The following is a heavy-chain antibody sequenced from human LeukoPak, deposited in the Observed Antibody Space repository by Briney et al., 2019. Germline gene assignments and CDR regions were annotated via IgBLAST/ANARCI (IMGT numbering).Heavy chain of an antibody. CDR2: VYYAGIT. J-gene: IGHJ4*02. CDR1: GDSIGTYY. V-gene: IGHV4-59*01. Sequence: SETLSLTCTVSGDSIGTYYWRWIRRPPGKGLEWIGHVYYAGITDYNPSLQSRVTISVDPSRNQLSLKLNSVTAADTAVYYCARQGNKSGWYPTFDFWGPGTQVIVSS. CDR3: ARQGNKSGWYPTFDF. D-gene: IGHD6-19*01.